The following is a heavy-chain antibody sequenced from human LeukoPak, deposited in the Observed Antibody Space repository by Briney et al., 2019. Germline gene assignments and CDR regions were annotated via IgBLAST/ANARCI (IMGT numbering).Heavy chain of an antibody. CDR1: GYTFTSCY. V-gene: IGHV1-46*01. J-gene: IGHJ4*02. CDR2: INPSGGST. D-gene: IGHD3-10*01. Sequence: ASVKVSCKASGYTFTSCYMHWVRQAPGQGLEWMGIINPSGGSTSYAQKFQGRVTMTRDTSTSTVYMELSSLRSEDTAVYYCASSILWFGDILYWGQGTLVTVSS. CDR3: ASSILWFGDILY.